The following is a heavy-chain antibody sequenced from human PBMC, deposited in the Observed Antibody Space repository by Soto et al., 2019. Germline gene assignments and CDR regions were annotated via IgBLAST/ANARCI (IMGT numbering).Heavy chain of an antibody. CDR1: GYTFTSYG. D-gene: IGHD3-10*01. V-gene: IGHV1-18*01. J-gene: IGHJ3*02. Sequence: QVQLVQSGAEVKKPGASVKVSCKASGYTFTSYGISWVRQAPGQGLEWMGWISAYNGNTNYAQKLQGRVTMTTDTSTSTAYMELRSLRSDDPAVYYCARAPRGFIEGGGAFDIWGQGTMVTVSS. CDR3: ARAPRGFIEGGGAFDI. CDR2: ISAYNGNT.